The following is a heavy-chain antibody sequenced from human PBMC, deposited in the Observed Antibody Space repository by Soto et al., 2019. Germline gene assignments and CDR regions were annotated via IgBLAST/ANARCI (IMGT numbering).Heavy chain of an antibody. J-gene: IGHJ1*01. V-gene: IGHV1-18*04. D-gene: IGHD4-17*01. CDR1: GYTFTSYV. Sequence: QVQVVQSGPDLKRPGASMKVSCKASGYTFTSYVISWVRQAPGQGLEGMAWISPLKGRTQYSQKAQGRVTLSTDTSSNTAYMEMTTLRVDDTAVYYCAMDYGDRPEYFKHWGQGTLVTVS. CDR3: AMDYGDRPEYFKH. CDR2: ISPLKGRT.